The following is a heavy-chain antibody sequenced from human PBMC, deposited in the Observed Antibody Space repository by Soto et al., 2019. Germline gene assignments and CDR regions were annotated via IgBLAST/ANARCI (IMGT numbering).Heavy chain of an antibody. CDR2: VSNGRNTK. Sequence: QVQLVESGGGVVQPGESLRLSCAASEFTFSSYAMHWVRQAPGKGLEWVAVVSNGRNTKYYGDSVKGRFTISRDNAKNTLNLQMNSLTAEDTAVYYCAKDQSTDSRSYHALDVWGQGTTVTVSS. V-gene: IGHV3-30*18. J-gene: IGHJ6*02. CDR1: EFTFSSYA. CDR3: AKDQSTDSRSYHALDV. D-gene: IGHD2-8*02.